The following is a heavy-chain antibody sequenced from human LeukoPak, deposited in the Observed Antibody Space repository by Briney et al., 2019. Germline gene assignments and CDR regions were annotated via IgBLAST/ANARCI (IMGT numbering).Heavy chain of an antibody. J-gene: IGHJ4*02. CDR2: MWYDGSNK. CDR1: GFTFSSYG. Sequence: GGSLRLSCAASGFTFSSYGMHWVRQAPGKGLEWVAVMWYDGSNKYYADSVKGRFTISRDNSKNTLYLQMNSLRAEDTAVYYCARDLYSSGWYGGGYWGQGTLVTVSS. CDR3: ARDLYSSGWYGGGY. D-gene: IGHD6-19*01. V-gene: IGHV3-33*01.